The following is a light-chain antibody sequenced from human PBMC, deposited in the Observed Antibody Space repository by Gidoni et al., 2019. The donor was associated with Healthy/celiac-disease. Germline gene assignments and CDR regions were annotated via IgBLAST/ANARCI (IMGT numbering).Light chain of an antibody. V-gene: IGKV3-20*01. CDR2: GAS. J-gene: IGKJ4*01. CDR1: QSVSSSN. CDR3: QQYGSSPLT. Sequence: ELVLPLSPGTLSWSPGDRVTLSCRASQSVSSSNLAWYQQIPGQAPRLLIYGASNRATGIPDRFRGSGSGTDFTLTITRLGPEDFAVYYCQQYGSSPLTFXGXTKVEIK.